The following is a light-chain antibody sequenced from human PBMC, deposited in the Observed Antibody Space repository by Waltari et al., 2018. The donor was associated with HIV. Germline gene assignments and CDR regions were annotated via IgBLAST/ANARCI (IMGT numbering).Light chain of an antibody. CDR2: EDA. V-gene: IGLV3-10*01. J-gene: IGLJ3*02. CDR3: YSTDSSGNHRGV. Sequence: SYELTQPPSVSVSPGQTARITCSGDALSKKYSYWYQQKSGQAPVLVIYEDAKRPSGIPERFSGSSSGTMATLTISGAQVEYEGDYYCYSTDSSGNHRGVFGGGTKLTVL. CDR1: ALSKKY.